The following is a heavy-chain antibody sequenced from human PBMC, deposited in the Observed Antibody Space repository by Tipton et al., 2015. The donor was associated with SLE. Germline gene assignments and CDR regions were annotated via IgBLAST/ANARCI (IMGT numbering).Heavy chain of an antibody. J-gene: IGHJ6*02. V-gene: IGHV3-7*01. CDR2: IKQDGSEK. Sequence: SLRLSCAASGFTFSSYWMSWVRRAPGKGLEWVANIKQDGSEKYYVDSVKGRFTISRDNAKNSLYLQMNSLRAEDTTVYYCAGDPNGMDAWGQGTTVTVSS. CDR1: GFTFSSYW. CDR3: AGDPNGMDA.